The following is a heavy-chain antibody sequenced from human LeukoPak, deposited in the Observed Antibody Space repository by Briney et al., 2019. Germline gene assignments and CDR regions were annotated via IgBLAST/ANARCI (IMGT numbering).Heavy chain of an antibody. CDR1: GFTFSPYA. CDR2: IKSKADGGTT. J-gene: IGHJ3*02. CDR3: TTVYEGSGSAFDI. V-gene: IGHV3-15*01. D-gene: IGHD1-26*01. Sequence: GGSLRLSCAASGFTFSPYAFHWVRQAPGKGLEWVGRIKSKADGGTTDYAASVKGRFTISRDNSENTLQMNSLKTEDTSVYYCTTVYEGSGSAFDIWGQGTMVTVSS.